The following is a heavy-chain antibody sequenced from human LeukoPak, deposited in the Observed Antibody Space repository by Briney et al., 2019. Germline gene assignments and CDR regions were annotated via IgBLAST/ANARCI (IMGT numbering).Heavy chain of an antibody. Sequence: PGGSLRLSCAASGFIVSSSYMNWVRQAPGKGLEWVSVLYSGGNTYYADSVRGRFTISRHNSNNTLYLQMNSLRAEDTAVYYCARESGNGGWGGFDYWGQGILVTVSS. J-gene: IGHJ4*02. CDR2: LYSGGNT. V-gene: IGHV3-53*04. CDR3: ARESGNGGWGGFDY. D-gene: IGHD6-19*01. CDR1: GFIVSSSY.